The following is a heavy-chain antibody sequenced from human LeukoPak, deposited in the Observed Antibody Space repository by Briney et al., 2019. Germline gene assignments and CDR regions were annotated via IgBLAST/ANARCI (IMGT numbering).Heavy chain of an antibody. CDR3: ASSPITIFGVVIIEPRVWCYMDV. D-gene: IGHD3-3*01. J-gene: IGHJ6*03. Sequence: ASVKVSCKASGGTFSSYAISWVRQAPGQGLEWMGGIIPIFGTANYAQKFQGRVTITTDESTSTAYMELSSLRSEDTAVYYCASSPITIFGVVIIEPRVWCYMDVWGKGTTVTVSS. CDR1: GGTFSSYA. CDR2: IIPIFGTA. V-gene: IGHV1-69*05.